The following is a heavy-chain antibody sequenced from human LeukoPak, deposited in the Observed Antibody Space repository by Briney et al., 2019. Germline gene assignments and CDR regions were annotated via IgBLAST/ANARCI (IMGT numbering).Heavy chain of an antibody. D-gene: IGHD5-24*01. CDR1: RFTFNTDT. V-gene: IGHV3-21*01. CDR3: AKDEEMATIAPSDY. J-gene: IGHJ4*02. Sequence: PGGSLRLSCAASRFTFNTDTMNWVRQAPGKGLEWLSSISSSSGSKYYADSVRGRFIISRDNAKNSLYLQMNSLRAEDTAVYYCAKDEEMATIAPSDYWGQGTLVTVSS. CDR2: ISSSSGSK.